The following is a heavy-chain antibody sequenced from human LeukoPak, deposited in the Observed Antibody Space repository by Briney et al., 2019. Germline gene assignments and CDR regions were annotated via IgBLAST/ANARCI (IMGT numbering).Heavy chain of an antibody. Sequence: GRSLRLSCAASGFTFSSYGMHWVRQAPGKGLEWVAVISYDGSNKYYADSVKGRFTISRDNSKNTLYLQMSSLRAEDTAVYGAFFDSWGRGSLVTVSS. CDR3: FFDS. D-gene: IGHD4/OR15-4a*01. J-gene: IGHJ4*02. CDR1: GFTFSSYG. CDR2: ISYDGSNK. V-gene: IGHV3-30*03.